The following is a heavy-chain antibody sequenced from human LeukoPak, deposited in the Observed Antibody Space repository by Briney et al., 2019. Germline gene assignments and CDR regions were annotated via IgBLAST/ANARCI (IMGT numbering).Heavy chain of an antibody. D-gene: IGHD3-16*01. CDR3: ARDGGVIRFGGQDV. V-gene: IGHV3-7*01. J-gene: IGHJ6*02. CDR2: MNRDGSEK. CDR1: RFTFSNYW. Sequence: PGGSLRLSCAASRFTFSNYWMSWVRQAPGKGLEWVANMNRDGSEKNYVDSVKGRFTISRDNAKNLLFLQMNSLRVEDTAVYYCARDGGVIRFGGQDVWGQGTTVTAS.